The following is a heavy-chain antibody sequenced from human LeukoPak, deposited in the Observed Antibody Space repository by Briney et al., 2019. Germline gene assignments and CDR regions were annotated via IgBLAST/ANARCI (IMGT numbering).Heavy chain of an antibody. Sequence: PRASVKVSCKTSGYTFTSYGISWVRQAPGQGLEWMGWISAYNGNTNYAQKLQGRVTMTTDTSTSTAYMELRSLRSDDTAVYYCARSIGYSGYDSPSYNWFDPWGQGTLVTVSS. CDR2: ISAYNGNT. V-gene: IGHV1-18*01. CDR1: GYTFTSYG. CDR3: ARSIGYSGYDSPSYNWFDP. J-gene: IGHJ5*02. D-gene: IGHD5-12*01.